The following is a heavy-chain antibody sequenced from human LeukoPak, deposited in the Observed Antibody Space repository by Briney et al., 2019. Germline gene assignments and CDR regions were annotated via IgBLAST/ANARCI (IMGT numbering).Heavy chain of an antibody. D-gene: IGHD3-16*01. Sequence: GASVKVSCKASGYTFTSYYIHWVRQAPGQGLEWMGIINPSGGSTSYPQKFQGRVTMTRDTSTSKVYMELSSLRSEDTAVYYYARRRRLTDPSDYWGQGTLVTVSS. CDR3: ARRRRLTDPSDY. V-gene: IGHV1-46*01. J-gene: IGHJ4*02. CDR2: INPSGGST. CDR1: GYTFTSYY.